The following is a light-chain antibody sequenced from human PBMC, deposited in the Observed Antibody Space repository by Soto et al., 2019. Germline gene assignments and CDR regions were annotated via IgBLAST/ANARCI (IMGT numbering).Light chain of an antibody. CDR2: QNI. V-gene: IGLV3-1*01. Sequence: SYELTQAPSVAVSPGQTATINCSGDDLGNKFTCWYQQKSGQSPRLVVYQNIKRPSGIPERYSGSNAGNTATLTITGTQAMDEADYYCQAWDSNTAVVFGGGTQLTVL. CDR3: QAWDSNTAVV. J-gene: IGLJ2*01. CDR1: DLGNKF.